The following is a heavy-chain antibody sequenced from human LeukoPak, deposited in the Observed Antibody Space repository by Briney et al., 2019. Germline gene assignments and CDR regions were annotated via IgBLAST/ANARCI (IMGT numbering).Heavy chain of an antibody. Sequence: ASVKVSCKASGYTFTGYYMHWVRQAPGQGLEWMGWINPNSGGTNYAQKFQGRVTMTRDTSISTAYMELSRLRSDDTAVYYCARGNTRYCSGGSCYSGLWFDPWGQGTLVTVSS. J-gene: IGHJ5*02. D-gene: IGHD2-15*01. CDR1: GYTFTGYY. V-gene: IGHV1-2*02. CDR2: INPNSGGT. CDR3: ARGNTRYCSGGSCYSGLWFDP.